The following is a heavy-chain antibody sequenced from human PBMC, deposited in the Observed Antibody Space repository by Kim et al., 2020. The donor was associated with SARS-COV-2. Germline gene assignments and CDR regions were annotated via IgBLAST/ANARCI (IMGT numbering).Heavy chain of an antibody. CDR3: AKDVLYVPGRGYFDS. D-gene: IGHD3-10*01. J-gene: IGHJ4*02. V-gene: IGHV3-23*01. Sequence: TEYVMGRFTRSRDNSKNTLYLQMDSLRVEDTAVYYCAKDVLYVPGRGYFDSWGQGVLVTVSS.